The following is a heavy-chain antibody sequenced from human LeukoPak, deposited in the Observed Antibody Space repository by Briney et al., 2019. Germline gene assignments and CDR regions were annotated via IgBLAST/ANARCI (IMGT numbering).Heavy chain of an antibody. CDR1: GFTFGSYE. J-gene: IGHJ4*02. CDR3: ARSVYDLRGQRLVPGLDY. Sequence: GGSLRLSCAASGFTFGSYEMNWVRQAPGKGLEWVAYIGTIISTTYYADSVKGRFTVSRDDAKSSLYLQMSSLRAEVTAIYYCARSVYDLRGQRLVPGLDYWGQGTLVTVSS. CDR2: IGTIISTT. V-gene: IGHV3-48*03. D-gene: IGHD6-13*01.